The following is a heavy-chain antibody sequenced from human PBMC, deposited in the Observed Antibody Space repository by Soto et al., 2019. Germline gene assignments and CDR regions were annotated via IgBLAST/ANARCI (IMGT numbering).Heavy chain of an antibody. CDR3: ARVPPSHWGDGNWFDP. V-gene: IGHV1-69*01. Sequence: QVQLVQSGAEVKKPGSSVKVSCKASGGTFSSYAISWVRQAPGQGLEWMGGIIPIFGTANYAQKFQGRVTITEDESTRTAYMELSSMRSEDTAVYYCARVPPSHWGDGNWFDPWGQGTLVTVSS. J-gene: IGHJ5*02. D-gene: IGHD7-27*01. CDR1: GGTFSSYA. CDR2: IIPIFGTA.